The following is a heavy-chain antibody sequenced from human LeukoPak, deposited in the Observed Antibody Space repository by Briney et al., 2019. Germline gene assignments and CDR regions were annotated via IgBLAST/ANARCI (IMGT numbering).Heavy chain of an antibody. CDR3: ARGPPNWGYDY. CDR1: GYTFTSYD. CDR2: MSPNSGDT. J-gene: IGHJ4*02. V-gene: IGHV1-8*01. D-gene: IGHD7-27*01. Sequence: ASVKVSRKASGYTFTSYDFNWVRQATGQRPEWMGWMSPNSGDTGYAQKFQDRVTMTRNTSISTAYMELSSLRSDDTAVYYCARGPPNWGYDYWGPGTLATVSS.